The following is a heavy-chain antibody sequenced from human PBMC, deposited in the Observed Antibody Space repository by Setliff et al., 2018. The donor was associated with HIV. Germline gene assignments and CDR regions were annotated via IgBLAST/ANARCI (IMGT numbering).Heavy chain of an antibody. Sequence: GASVKVSCKASGGTFSSYAISWVRQAPGQGLEWMGGIIPISGTVNYAQKFWGRVTITTHESTSTAYMELSSLRAEDTAVYYCARVSPWFDPWGQGTLVTVSS. J-gene: IGHJ5*02. CDR3: ARVSPWFDP. V-gene: IGHV1-69*05. CDR2: IIPISGTV. CDR1: GGTFSSYA.